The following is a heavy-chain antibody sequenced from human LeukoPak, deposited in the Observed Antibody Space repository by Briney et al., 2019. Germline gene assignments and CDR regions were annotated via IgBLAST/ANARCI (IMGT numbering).Heavy chain of an antibody. V-gene: IGHV1-8*01. CDR2: MNPNSGNT. J-gene: IGHJ5*02. Sequence: ASVKVSCKASGYTFTTYDINWVRQATGRGLEWMGWMNPNSGNTGYAQKFQGRVTMTRNTSISTAYMELSSLRSEDTAVYYCARGPNKSDGGNSGSAWFDPWGQGTLVTVSS. CDR3: ARGPNKSDGGNSGSAWFDP. D-gene: IGHD4-23*01. CDR1: GYTFTTYD.